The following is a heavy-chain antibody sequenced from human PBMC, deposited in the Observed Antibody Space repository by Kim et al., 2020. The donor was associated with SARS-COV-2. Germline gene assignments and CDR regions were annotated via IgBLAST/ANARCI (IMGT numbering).Heavy chain of an antibody. V-gene: IGHV4-39*01. Sequence: SETLSLTCTVSGGSISSSAYYWGWIRQPPGKGLEWIGSGYYTGSTYYNPSLKSRLTISVDTTKNQFPLKLSSVTAADTAVYYCAGHFCGTSIRFFGLHQFDFWGQGTPVTVSS. CDR1: GGSISSSAYY. D-gene: IGHD3-3*01. CDR2: GYYTGST. CDR3: AGHFCGTSIRFFGLHQFDF. J-gene: IGHJ4*02.